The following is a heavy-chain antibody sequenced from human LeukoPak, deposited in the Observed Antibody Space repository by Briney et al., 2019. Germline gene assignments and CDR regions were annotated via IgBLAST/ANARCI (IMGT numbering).Heavy chain of an antibody. Sequence: PGGSLRLSCAASGFTFSSYGMHWVRQAPGKGLEWVAVISYDGSNKYYADSVKGRFTISRDNSKNTLYLQMNSLRAEDTAVYYCASILVTVGATEEDYWGQGTLVTVSS. CDR3: ASILVTVGATEEDY. CDR1: GFTFSSYG. CDR2: ISYDGSNK. V-gene: IGHV3-30*03. D-gene: IGHD1-26*01. J-gene: IGHJ4*02.